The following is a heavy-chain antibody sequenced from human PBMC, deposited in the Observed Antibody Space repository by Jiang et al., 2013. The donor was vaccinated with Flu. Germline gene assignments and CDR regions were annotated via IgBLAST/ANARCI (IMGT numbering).Heavy chain of an antibody. Sequence: PGLVKPSETLSLTCTVSGGSISSSSYYWGLDPPAPQGKGLEWIGSIYYSGSTYYNPSLKSRVTISVDTSKNQFSLKLSSVTAADTAVYYCAGTNMEEWFIDYWGQGTLVTVSP. CDR2: IYYSGST. CDR1: GGSISSSSYY. V-gene: IGHV4-39*01. D-gene: IGHD3-3*01. J-gene: IGHJ4*02. CDR3: AGTNMEEWFIDY.